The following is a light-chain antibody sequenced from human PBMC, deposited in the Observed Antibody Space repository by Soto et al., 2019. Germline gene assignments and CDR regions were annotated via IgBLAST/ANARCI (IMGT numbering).Light chain of an antibody. CDR3: QQYGSSPFT. CDR1: QSVVNSY. V-gene: IGKV3-20*01. CDR2: GAS. J-gene: IGKJ3*01. Sequence: EIVLTQSPGTLSLSPGERATLSCRASQSVVNSYLAWYQQKPGQTPRLLIYGASSRATGIPDRFSGSGSGTDFTLTISGLEPEDFAVYYCQQYGSSPFTFGPGTIVDIK.